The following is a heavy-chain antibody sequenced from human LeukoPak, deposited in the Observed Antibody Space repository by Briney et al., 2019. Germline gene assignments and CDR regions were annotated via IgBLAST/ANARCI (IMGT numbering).Heavy chain of an antibody. CDR2: IYSGGST. Sequence: GGSLRLSCVASGFAFSSYWMSWVRQAPGKGLEWVSVIYSGGSTYYADSVKGRFTISRDNSKNTLYLQMNSLRAEDTAVYYCARSRYYGSGSYFWGQGTLVTVSS. J-gene: IGHJ4*02. CDR1: GFAFSSYW. CDR3: ARSRYYGSGSYF. D-gene: IGHD3-10*01. V-gene: IGHV3-66*01.